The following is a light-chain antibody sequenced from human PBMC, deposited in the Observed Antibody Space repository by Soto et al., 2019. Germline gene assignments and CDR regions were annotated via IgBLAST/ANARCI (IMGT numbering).Light chain of an antibody. V-gene: IGLV4-69*01. CDR1: SGHSSYA. CDR2: LNNDGSH. J-gene: IGLJ2*01. Sequence: QLVLTQSPSASASLGASVKLTCTLSSGHSSYAIAWHQKQPGKGPRYLMDLNNDGSHTKGDGIPDRFSGSSSGADRYLIISSLQSEDEAEYYCQTWGTGFQFFGGGTKLTVL. CDR3: QTWGTGFQF.